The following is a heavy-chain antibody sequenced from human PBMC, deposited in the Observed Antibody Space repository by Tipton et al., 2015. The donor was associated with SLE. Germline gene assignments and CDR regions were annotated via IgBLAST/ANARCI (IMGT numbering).Heavy chain of an antibody. D-gene: IGHD3-3*01. J-gene: IGHJ4*02. CDR1: GVTFSNAW. CDR3: TTSGYYDFWSGYWI. Sequence: SLRLSCAASGVTFSNAWMSWVRQAPGKGLEWVGRIKSKTDGGTTDYAAPVKGRFTISRDDSKNTLYLQMNSLKTEDTAVYYCTTSGYYDFWSGYWIWGQGTLVTVSS. CDR2: IKSKTDGGTT. V-gene: IGHV3-15*01.